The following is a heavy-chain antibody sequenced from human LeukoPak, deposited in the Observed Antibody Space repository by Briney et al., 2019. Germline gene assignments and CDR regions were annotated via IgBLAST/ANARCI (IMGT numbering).Heavy chain of an antibody. J-gene: IGHJ6*03. V-gene: IGHV3-66*01. CDR1: GFTVSSNY. D-gene: IGHD2-15*01. CDR3: ARVGCSGGSCYSEEVFLSSPHYYYYYYMDV. CDR2: IYSGGST. Sequence: GGSLRLSCAASGFTVSSNYMSWVRQAPGKGLEWVSVIYSGGSTYYADSVKGRFTISRDNSKNTLYLQMNSLRAEDTAVYYCARVGCSGGSCYSEEVFLSSPHYYYYYYMDVWGKGTTVTVSS.